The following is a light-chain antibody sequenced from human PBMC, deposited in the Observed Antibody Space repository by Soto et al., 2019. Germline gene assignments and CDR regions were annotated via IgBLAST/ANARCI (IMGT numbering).Light chain of an antibody. CDR1: SSEVGSYNL. V-gene: IGLV2-23*03. CDR3: CSYAGSSTFVV. J-gene: IGLJ2*01. Sequence: QSALTQPASMSGSPGQSITISCTGTSSEVGSYNLVSWYQQHPGKAPKLMIYEGSKRPSGVSNRFSGSKSGNTASLTISGLQAEDEADYYCCSYAGSSTFVVFGGGTKLTVL. CDR2: EGS.